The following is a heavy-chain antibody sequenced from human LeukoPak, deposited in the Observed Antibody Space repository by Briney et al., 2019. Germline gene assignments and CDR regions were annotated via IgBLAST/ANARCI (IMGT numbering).Heavy chain of an antibody. V-gene: IGHV3-66*01. CDR3: AKWPYYYDSSGYPRDY. CDR2: IYSGGST. D-gene: IGHD3-22*01. CDR1: GSPFSSHV. J-gene: IGHJ4*02. Sequence: GGSLRLSCAASGSPFSSHVLSWVRQAPGKGLEWVSVIYSGGSTYYADSVKGRFTISRDNSKNTLYLQMNSLRAEDTAVYYCAKWPYYYDSSGYPRDYWGQGTLVTVSS.